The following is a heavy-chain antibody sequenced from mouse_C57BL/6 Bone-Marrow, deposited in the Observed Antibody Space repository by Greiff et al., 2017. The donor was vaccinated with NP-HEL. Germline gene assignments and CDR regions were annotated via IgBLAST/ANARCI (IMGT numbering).Heavy chain of an antibody. CDR2: IDPEDGET. J-gene: IGHJ4*01. CDR1: GFNIKDYY. V-gene: IGHV14-2*01. D-gene: IGHD1-1*01. CDR3: ARGETTVVATDYAMDY. Sequence: EVKLQESGAELVKPGASVKLSCTASGFNIKDYYMHWVKQRTEQGLEWIGRIDPEDGETKYAPKFQGKATITADTSSNTAYLQLSSLTSEDTAVYYGARGETTVVATDYAMDYWGQGTSVTVSS.